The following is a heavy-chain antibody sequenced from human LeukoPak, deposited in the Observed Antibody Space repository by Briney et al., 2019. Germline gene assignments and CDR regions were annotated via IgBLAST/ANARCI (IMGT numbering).Heavy chain of an antibody. V-gene: IGHV3-23*01. CDR2: ISGSGGST. J-gene: IGHJ4*02. CDR1: GFTFSSYA. Sequence: GGSLRLSCAASGFTFSSYAMSWVRQAPGKGLEWVSAISGSGGSTHYADSVKGRFTISRDNSKNTLYLQMNSLRAEDTAVYYCAKSQNYGDDGFDYWGQGALVTVSS. CDR3: AKSQNYGDDGFDY. D-gene: IGHD4-17*01.